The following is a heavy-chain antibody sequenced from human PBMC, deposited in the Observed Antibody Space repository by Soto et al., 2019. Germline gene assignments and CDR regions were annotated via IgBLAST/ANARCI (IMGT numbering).Heavy chain of an antibody. J-gene: IGHJ6*02. CDR3: ARETLSYGSALDV. V-gene: IGHV3-43*01. CDR1: GFRFDYYN. Sequence: GSLRLSCAASGFRFDYYNMHWVHQAPGSGLELVSLITGNGGNSYDADSVKGRFTISRDGTTKSLSLQMTSLKREDTGLYFCARETLSYGSALDVWGQGTTVTV. D-gene: IGHD3-16*01. CDR2: ITGNGGNS.